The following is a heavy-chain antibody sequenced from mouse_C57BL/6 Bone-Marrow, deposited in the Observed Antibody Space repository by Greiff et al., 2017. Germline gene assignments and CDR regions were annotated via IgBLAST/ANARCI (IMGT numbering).Heavy chain of an antibody. CDR1: GFTFSSYA. D-gene: IGHD2-3*01. Sequence: EVHLVESGGGLVKPGGSLKLSCAASGFTFSSYAMSWVRQTPEKRLEWVATISDGGSYTYYPDNVKGRFTISRDNAKNNLYLQISHLKSEDTAMYYCARQAIYDGDYVVDYWGQGTTLTVSS. CDR2: ISDGGSYT. CDR3: ARQAIYDGDYVVDY. V-gene: IGHV5-4*01. J-gene: IGHJ2*01.